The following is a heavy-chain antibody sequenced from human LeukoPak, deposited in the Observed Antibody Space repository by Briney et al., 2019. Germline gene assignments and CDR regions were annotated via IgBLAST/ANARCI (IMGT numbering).Heavy chain of an antibody. CDR3: ARGRVCSGGTCYSGRDYFDY. Sequence: ASVKVSCKASGYTFTNYDINWVRQATGQGLEWMGWMNPNSGNTGYAQKFQGRVTMTRNTSISTAYMELSSLRSEDTAVYYCARGRVCSGGTCYSGRDYFDYWGQGTLVTVSS. V-gene: IGHV1-8*01. J-gene: IGHJ4*02. D-gene: IGHD2-15*01. CDR2: MNPNSGNT. CDR1: GYTFTNYD.